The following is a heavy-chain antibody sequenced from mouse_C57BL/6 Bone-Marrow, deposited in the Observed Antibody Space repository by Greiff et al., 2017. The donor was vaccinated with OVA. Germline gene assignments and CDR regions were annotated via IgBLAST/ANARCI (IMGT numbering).Heavy chain of an antibody. CDR2: ISNGGGST. CDR3: ARPHGSSYWYFDV. J-gene: IGHJ1*03. D-gene: IGHD1-1*01. Sequence: DVMLVESGGGLVQPGGSLKLSCAASGFTFSDYYMYWVRQTPEKRLEWVAYISNGGGSTYYPDTVKGRFTISRDNAKNTLYLQMSRLKSEDTAMYYCARPHGSSYWYFDVWGTGTTVTVSS. V-gene: IGHV5-12*01. CDR1: GFTFSDYY.